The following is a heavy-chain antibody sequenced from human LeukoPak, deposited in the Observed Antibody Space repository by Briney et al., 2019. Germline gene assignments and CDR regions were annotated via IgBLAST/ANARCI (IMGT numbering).Heavy chain of an antibody. J-gene: IGHJ4*02. CDR2: VQHIGGET. CDR1: GFTFSNSW. CDR3: ARQGAVAGSSDY. Sequence: GGSLRLSCAGSGFTFSNSWMGWVRQAPGKGLEWVANVQHIGGETYYVDSVKGRFTISRDNAKNSLYLQMNSLRAEDTAVYYCARQGAVAGSSDYWGQGTLVTVSS. D-gene: IGHD6-19*01. V-gene: IGHV3-7*01.